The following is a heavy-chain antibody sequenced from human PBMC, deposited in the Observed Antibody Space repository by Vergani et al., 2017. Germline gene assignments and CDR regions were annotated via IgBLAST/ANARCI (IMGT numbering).Heavy chain of an antibody. D-gene: IGHD3-22*01. CDR2: ISSSSSTI. CDR3: ARAPVVSGYYYLDY. J-gene: IGHJ4*02. V-gene: IGHV3-48*04. CDR1: GFTFSSYS. Sequence: EVQLVESGGGLVQPGGSLRLSCAASGFTFSSYSMNWVRHAPGKGLEWVSYISSSSSTIYYADSVKGRFTISRDNAKNSLYLQMNSLRAEDTAVYYCARAPVVSGYYYLDYRGQGTLVTVSS.